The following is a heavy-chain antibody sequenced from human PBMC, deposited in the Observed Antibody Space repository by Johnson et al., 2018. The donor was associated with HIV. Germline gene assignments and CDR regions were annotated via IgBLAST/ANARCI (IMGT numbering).Heavy chain of an antibody. CDR2: INWNGGST. Sequence: VQVVESGGGVVRPGGSLRLSCAASGFTFDEYGMSWVRQAPGKGLEWVSGINWNGGSTGYADSVKGRFTISRDNARNFLYLQMNSVRAEDTALYFCARVLNARPQWALDIWGQGTMVTVSS. J-gene: IGHJ3*02. CDR1: GFTFDEYG. CDR3: ARVLNARPQWALDI. V-gene: IGHV3-20*04. D-gene: IGHD5-24*01.